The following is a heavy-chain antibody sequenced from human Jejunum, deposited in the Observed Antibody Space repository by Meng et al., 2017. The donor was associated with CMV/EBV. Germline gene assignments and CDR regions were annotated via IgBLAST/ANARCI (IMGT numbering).Heavy chain of an antibody. Sequence: LPRKESGPGLVKPSDTLSLTCTVSGGSISSSNYDWDWIRQPPGKGLEWIGSISYRGTTYYSPSLKSRIIISLDTSNNQFSLRLTSVTAADSAVYYCAIRPLSWFDPWGQGTLVTVSS. V-gene: IGHV4-39*07. CDR1: GGSISSSNYD. J-gene: IGHJ5*02. CDR3: AIRPLSWFDP. CDR2: ISYRGTT.